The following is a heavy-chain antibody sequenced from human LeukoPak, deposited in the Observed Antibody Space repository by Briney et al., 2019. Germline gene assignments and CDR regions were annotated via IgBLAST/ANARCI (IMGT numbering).Heavy chain of an antibody. CDR1: GFTFSSYA. V-gene: IGHV3-30*04. Sequence: QSGGSLRLSCAASGFTFSSYAMHWVRQAPGKGLEWVAVISYDGSNKYYADSVKGRFTISRDNSKNTLYLQMNSLRAEGTAVYYCARDLNYYDSSGLVYWGQGTLVTVSS. D-gene: IGHD3-22*01. CDR3: ARDLNYYDSSGLVY. CDR2: ISYDGSNK. J-gene: IGHJ4*02.